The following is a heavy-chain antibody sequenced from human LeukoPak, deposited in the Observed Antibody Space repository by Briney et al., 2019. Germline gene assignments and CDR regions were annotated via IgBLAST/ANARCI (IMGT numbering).Heavy chain of an antibody. D-gene: IGHD3-10*01. CDR2: INHSGST. CDR3: ARGRRITMVRGVPNWFDP. J-gene: IGHJ5*02. V-gene: IGHV4-34*01. Sequence: SETLSLTCAVYGGSFSGYYWSWIRQPPGKGLEWIGEINHSGSTNYNPSLKNRVTISVDTSKNQFSLKLSSVTAADTAVYYCARGRRITMVRGVPNWFDPWGQGTLVTVSS. CDR1: GGSFSGYY.